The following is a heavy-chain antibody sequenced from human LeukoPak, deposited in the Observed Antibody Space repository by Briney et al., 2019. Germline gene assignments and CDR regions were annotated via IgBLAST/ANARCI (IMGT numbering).Heavy chain of an antibody. J-gene: IGHJ4*02. V-gene: IGHV4-61*02. CDR1: GGSISSGSYY. CDR2: IYTSEST. Sequence: SQTLSLTCTVSGGSISSGSYYWSWIRQPAGKGLEWIGRIYTSESTNYNPSLKSRVTISVDTSKNQFSLKLSSVTAADTAVYYCARDKGNYDYFDYWGQGTLVTVSS. D-gene: IGHD1-7*01. CDR3: ARDKGNYDYFDY.